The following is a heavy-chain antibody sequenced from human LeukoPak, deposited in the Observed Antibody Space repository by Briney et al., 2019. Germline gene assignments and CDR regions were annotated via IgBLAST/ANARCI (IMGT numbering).Heavy chain of an antibody. D-gene: IGHD3-9*01. V-gene: IGHV3-33*01. CDR1: GFTFSSYG. Sequence: GRSLRLSCAASGFTFSSYGMHWVRQAPGKGLEWVAVIWYDGSNKYYADSVKGRFTISRDNFKNTLYLQMNSLRAEDTAVYYCARGSLYFDWFIMGYWGQGTLVTVSS. CDR3: ARGSLYFDWFIMGY. J-gene: IGHJ4*02. CDR2: IWYDGSNK.